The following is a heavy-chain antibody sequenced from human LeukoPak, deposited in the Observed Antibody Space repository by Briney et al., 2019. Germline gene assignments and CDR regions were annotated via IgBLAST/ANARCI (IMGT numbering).Heavy chain of an antibody. CDR3: TTESDTAMVFDY. Sequence: PGGSLRLSCAGSGFTFSNAWMNWVRQAPGKGLEWVGRIKSNTDGETTDYAAPVKGRFTISRDDSTNTLYLQMNSLKTEDTAVYYCTTESDTAMVFDYWGQGTLVTVSS. J-gene: IGHJ4*02. D-gene: IGHD5-18*01. V-gene: IGHV3-15*07. CDR2: IKSNTDGETT. CDR1: GFTFSNAW.